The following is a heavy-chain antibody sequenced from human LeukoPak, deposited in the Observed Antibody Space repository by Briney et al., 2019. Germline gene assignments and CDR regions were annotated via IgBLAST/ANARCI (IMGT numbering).Heavy chain of an antibody. Sequence: SETLSLTCAVYGGSFSGYYWSCIRQPPRKRLEWIGEINHSGSTKYNPSLKSRVTISVVTSKSEYSLKLSSVTAADTAVDYCARRRDSGYYRAPLDYWGQGTLVTVSS. CDR1: GGSFSGYY. V-gene: IGHV4-34*01. J-gene: IGHJ4*02. D-gene: IGHD3-3*01. CDR2: INHSGST. CDR3: ARRRDSGYYRAPLDY.